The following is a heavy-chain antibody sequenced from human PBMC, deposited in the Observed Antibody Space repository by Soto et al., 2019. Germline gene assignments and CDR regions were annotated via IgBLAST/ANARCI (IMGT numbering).Heavy chain of an antibody. J-gene: IGHJ4*02. CDR3: ASSGGYSGYDYDY. D-gene: IGHD5-12*01. CDR1: GYTFTSYD. CDR2: MNPNSGNT. Sequence: ASVKVSCKASGYTFTSYDINWVRQATGQGLEWMGWMNPNSGNTGYAQKFQGRVTMTRNTSISTAYMELSSLRSEDTAVYYCASSGGYSGYDYDYRGQRTLVPASS. V-gene: IGHV1-8*01.